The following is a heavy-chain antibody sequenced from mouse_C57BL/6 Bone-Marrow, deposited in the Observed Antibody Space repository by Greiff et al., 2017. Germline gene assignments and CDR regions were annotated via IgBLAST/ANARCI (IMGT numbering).Heavy chain of an antibody. J-gene: IGHJ3*01. CDR3: ARDFYYSNAWFAY. Sequence: EVKVVESGGGLVKPGGSLKLSCAASGFTFSDYGMHWVRQAPEKGLEWVAYISSGSSTIYYADTVKGRFTISRDNAKNTLFLQMTSLRSEDTAMYYCARDFYYSNAWFAYWGQGTLVTVSA. D-gene: IGHD2-5*01. V-gene: IGHV5-17*01. CDR2: ISSGSSTI. CDR1: GFTFSDYG.